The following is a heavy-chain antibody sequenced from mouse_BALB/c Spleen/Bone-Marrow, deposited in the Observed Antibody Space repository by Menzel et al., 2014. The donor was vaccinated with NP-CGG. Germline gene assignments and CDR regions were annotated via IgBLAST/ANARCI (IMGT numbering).Heavy chain of an antibody. CDR1: GFSLTNXG. CDR3: ASYYRYDGAY. Sequence: LMESGPGLVAPSRSLSITCTVSGFSLTNXGXHWVXQPPXXGXXWLXXIWAGGSTNYNSALMSRLTISKDNSKSXVXLKXSSLQTDDTAMYYCASYYRYDGAYWGQGTLVTVSA. J-gene: IGHJ3*01. CDR2: IWAGGST. V-gene: IGHV2-9*02. D-gene: IGHD2-14*01.